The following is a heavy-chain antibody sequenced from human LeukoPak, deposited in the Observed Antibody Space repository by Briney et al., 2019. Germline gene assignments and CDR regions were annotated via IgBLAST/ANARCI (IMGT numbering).Heavy chain of an antibody. CDR3: ARVEGRSYGGNSAWFDP. CDR1: RFTFSGYY. CDR2: ISSSGSTL. Sequence: GGSLRLSCAASRFTFSGYYMSWIRQAPGKGLEWVSYISSSGSTLYYADSVKGRFTISRDNAKNSLYLQMNSLRAEDTAVYYYARVEGRSYGGNSAWFDPWGQGTLVTVPS. D-gene: IGHD4-23*01. J-gene: IGHJ5*02. V-gene: IGHV3-11*04.